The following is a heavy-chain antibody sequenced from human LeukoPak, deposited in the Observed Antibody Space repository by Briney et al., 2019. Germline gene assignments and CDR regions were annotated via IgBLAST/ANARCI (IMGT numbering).Heavy chain of an antibody. CDR3: ARDEDRYYYYYGMDV. J-gene: IGHJ6*04. CDR2: ISYDGSNK. V-gene: IGHV3-30*04. Sequence: GGSLRLSCAASGFTFSSYAMHWVRQAPGKGLEWVAVISYDGSNKYYADSVKGRFTISRDNSKNTLYLQMNSLRAEDTAVYYCARDEDRYYYYYGMDVWGKGTTVTVSS. CDR1: GFTFSSYA.